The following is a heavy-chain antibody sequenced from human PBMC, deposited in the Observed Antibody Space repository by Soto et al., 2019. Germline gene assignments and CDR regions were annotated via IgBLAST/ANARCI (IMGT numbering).Heavy chain of an antibody. CDR1: GFIFSSFW. J-gene: IGHJ4*01. Sequence: HPGGSLRLSCAASGFIFSSFWMTWVRQAPGKGLEWVGNIKPDGSEKYYVDSAKGRFTISRDNAKNSLFLQMNSLTAEDTAVYYCATLRYFETLLPGFDHWGHGTLVTVSS. CDR3: ATLRYFETLLPGFDH. V-gene: IGHV3-7*01. CDR2: IKPDGSEK. D-gene: IGHD3-9*01.